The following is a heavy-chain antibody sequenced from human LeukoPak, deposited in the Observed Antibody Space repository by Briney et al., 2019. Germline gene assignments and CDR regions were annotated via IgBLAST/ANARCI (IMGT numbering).Heavy chain of an antibody. CDR1: GYTFTSYG. Sequence: ASVKVSCKASGYTFTSYGISWVRQAPGQGLEWMGWISAYNGNTNYAQKLQGRVTMTTDTSTSTAYMELRSLRSDDTAVYYCARDHEGGSWYVWFDPWGQGTLVSVSS. V-gene: IGHV1-18*01. CDR2: ISAYNGNT. J-gene: IGHJ5*02. D-gene: IGHD6-13*01. CDR3: ARDHEGGSWYVWFDP.